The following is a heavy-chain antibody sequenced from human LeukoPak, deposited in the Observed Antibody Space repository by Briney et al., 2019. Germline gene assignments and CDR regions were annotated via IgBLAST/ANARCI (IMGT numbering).Heavy chain of an antibody. J-gene: IGHJ4*02. V-gene: IGHV4-34*01. CDR3: ARTLWFGDYFSDY. CDR2: INHSGST. CDR1: GGSFSGYY. D-gene: IGHD3-10*01. Sequence: SETLSLTCAVYGGSFSGYYWSWIRQPPGKGLEWIGEINHSGSTNYNPSLKSRVTISVDTSKNQFSLKLSSVTAADTAVYYCARTLWFGDYFSDYWGQGTLVTVSS.